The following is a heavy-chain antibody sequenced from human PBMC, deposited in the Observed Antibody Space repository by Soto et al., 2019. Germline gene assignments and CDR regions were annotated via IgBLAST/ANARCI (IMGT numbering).Heavy chain of an antibody. CDR2: ISYDGSNK. D-gene: IGHD1-26*01. V-gene: IGHV3-30-3*01. J-gene: IGHJ4*02. CDR1: GFTFSSYA. Sequence: QVQLVESGGGVVQPGRSLRLSCAASGFTFSSYAMHWVRQAPGKGLEWVAVISYDGSNKYYADSVKGRFTISRDNSKNTLYLQMNSLRAEDTAVYYCARGYGELSSVVDYWGQGTLVTVSS. CDR3: ARGYGELSSVVDY.